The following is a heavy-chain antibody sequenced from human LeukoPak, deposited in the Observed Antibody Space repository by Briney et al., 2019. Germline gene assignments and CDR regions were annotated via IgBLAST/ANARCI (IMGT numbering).Heavy chain of an antibody. D-gene: IGHD3-9*01. J-gene: IGHJ6*03. CDR2: INHSGST. V-gene: IGHV4-34*01. CDR3: ARLGLETYYDILTMGSVPYYYMDV. CDR1: GGSFSGYY. Sequence: SETLSLTCAVYGGSFSGYYWSWIRQPPGKGLEWIGEINHSGSTNYNPSLKSRVTISVDTSKNQFSLKLSSVTAADTAVYYCARLGLETYYDILTMGSVPYYYMDVWGKGTTVTISS.